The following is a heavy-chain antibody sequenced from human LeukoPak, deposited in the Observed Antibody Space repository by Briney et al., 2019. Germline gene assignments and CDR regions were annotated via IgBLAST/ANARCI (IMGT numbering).Heavy chain of an antibody. V-gene: IGHV3-30*18. CDR1: GFTFSAFA. D-gene: IGHD4-23*01. J-gene: IGHJ3*02. CDR2: ILNDGSNK. CDR3: AKGDYGGNSHTFDI. Sequence: GRSLRLSCAASGFTFSAFAMHWVRQAPGKGLEWVAVILNDGSNKYYADSVKGRLTISRDNSKNTLSLQVNSLRSEDTAVYFCAKGDYGGNSHTFDIWGQGTMVTVSS.